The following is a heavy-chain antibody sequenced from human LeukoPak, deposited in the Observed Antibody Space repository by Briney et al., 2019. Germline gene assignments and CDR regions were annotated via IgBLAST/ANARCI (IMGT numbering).Heavy chain of an antibody. Sequence: ASVKVSCKASGYTFTGYYMHWVRQAPGQGLEWMGWLNPNSGGTNYAQKFQGRVTMTRDTSISTAYMELSRLRSDDTAVYYCATSKTGWFGELLWSRPNDAFDIWGQGTMVTVSS. D-gene: IGHD3-10*01. CDR2: LNPNSGGT. CDR3: ATSKTGWFGELLWSRPNDAFDI. J-gene: IGHJ3*02. V-gene: IGHV1-2*02. CDR1: GYTFTGYY.